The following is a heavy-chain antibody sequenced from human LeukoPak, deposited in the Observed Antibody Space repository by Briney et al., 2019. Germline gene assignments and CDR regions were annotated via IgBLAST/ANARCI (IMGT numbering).Heavy chain of an antibody. Sequence: ASVKVSCKASGYTFTVYYMHWVRQAPGQGLEWMGWINPNSGGTNYAQKFQGRVTMTRDTSISTAYMEMSSLTSEDTAVYYCAREGEYYSESGNLVDASDVWGQGTMVTVTA. J-gene: IGHJ3*01. D-gene: IGHD3-10*01. CDR1: GYTFTVYY. CDR2: INPNSGGT. V-gene: IGHV1-2*02. CDR3: AREGEYYSESGNLVDASDV.